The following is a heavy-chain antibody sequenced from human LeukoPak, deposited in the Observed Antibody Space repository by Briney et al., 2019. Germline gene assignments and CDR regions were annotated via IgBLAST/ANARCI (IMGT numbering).Heavy chain of an antibody. Sequence: ASVKVSCKASGYMFNIYGISWVRQAPGQGLEWMAWTSVNNGDTKYGQKFQGRVTVTTDTSTSTVYLELGRLRPDDTAVYYCARAPFAYCGGDCYLGDWGQGTLVTVSS. CDR3: ARAPFAYCGGDCYLGD. V-gene: IGHV1-18*01. J-gene: IGHJ4*02. CDR2: TSVNNGDT. D-gene: IGHD2-21*02. CDR1: GYMFNIYG.